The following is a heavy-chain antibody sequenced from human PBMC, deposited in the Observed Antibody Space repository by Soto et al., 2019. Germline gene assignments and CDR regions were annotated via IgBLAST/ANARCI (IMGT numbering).Heavy chain of an antibody. J-gene: IGHJ4*02. V-gene: IGHV3-73*02. CDR2: IRSKANSYAT. Sequence: EVQLVESGGGLVQPGGSLKLSCAVSGFTFSGAAMHWVRQASGKGLEWVGRIRSKANSYATEYAASVKGRFIISRDDSKTTAYLQMNSLKTEDTAMYYCASLDYGGDTDFDYWGQGTLVTVSS. CDR3: ASLDYGGDTDFDY. CDR1: GFTFSGAA. D-gene: IGHD4-17*01.